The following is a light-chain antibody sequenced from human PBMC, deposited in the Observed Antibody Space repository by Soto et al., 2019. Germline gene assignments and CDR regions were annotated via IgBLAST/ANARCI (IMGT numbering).Light chain of an antibody. Sequence: IVLTQSPGTLSLSPGERATLSCRARQSVSSYLAWYQQKPGQAPRLLIYGASSRATGIPDRFSGSGSGTDFTLTISRLEPEDFAVYYCQQYGRPSRTFGQGTKVEIK. CDR2: GAS. V-gene: IGKV3-20*01. CDR3: QQYGRPSRT. J-gene: IGKJ1*01. CDR1: QSVSSY.